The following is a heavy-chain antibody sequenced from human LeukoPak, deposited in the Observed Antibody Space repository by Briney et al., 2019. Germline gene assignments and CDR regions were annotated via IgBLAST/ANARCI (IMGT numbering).Heavy chain of an antibody. CDR1: GYTFSGYY. CDR3: ARDQGTISECFDY. CDR2: INSYSGDT. J-gene: IGHJ4*02. V-gene: IGHV1-2*02. Sequence: GASVKVSCKASGYTFSGYYMHWVRQAPGQGLEWMGWINSYSGDTNYAQKFQGRVTVTRDTSISTAYLELSRLTSDDTAVYYCARDQGTISECFDYGRQGTLVTV. D-gene: IGHD2-2*01.